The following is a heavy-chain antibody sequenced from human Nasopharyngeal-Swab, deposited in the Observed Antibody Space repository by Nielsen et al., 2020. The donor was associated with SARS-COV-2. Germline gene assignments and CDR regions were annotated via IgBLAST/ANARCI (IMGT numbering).Heavy chain of an antibody. V-gene: IGHV3-48*03. CDR3: ARAREKVGATNY. D-gene: IGHD1-26*01. CDR2: ISSSGSTI. Sequence: GESLKISCATSGFTFSTYEMNWVRQAPGKGLEWISYISSSGSTIYYADSVKGRFTISRDNAKNSLYLQMNSLRAEDTAVYYCARAREKVGATNYWGQGTLVTVSS. J-gene: IGHJ4*02. CDR1: GFTFSTYE.